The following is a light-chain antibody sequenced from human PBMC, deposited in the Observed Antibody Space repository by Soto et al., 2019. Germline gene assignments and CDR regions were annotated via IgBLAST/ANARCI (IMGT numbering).Light chain of an antibody. Sequence: DIQMTQSPSSLSASVGDRVTITCRSSQTVKPYLNWYQERLGKAPRLLIHAASTLQSGVPLRFNATGSGTDFSLTIHNLQPEDCAIYYCQQSDVTPWTFGQGTKVEI. CDR2: AAS. J-gene: IGKJ1*01. CDR1: QTVKPY. CDR3: QQSDVTPWT. V-gene: IGKV1-39*01.